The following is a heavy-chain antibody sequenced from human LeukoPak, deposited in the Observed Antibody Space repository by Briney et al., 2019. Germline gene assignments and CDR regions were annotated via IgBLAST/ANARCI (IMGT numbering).Heavy chain of an antibody. Sequence: PGGSLRLSCAASGFTFDDYAMHWVRQAPGKGLEWVSYISSSGSTIYYADSVKGRFTISRDNVKKSLYLQMNSLRAEDTAVYYCARDLFLWGAFDIWGQGTMVTVSS. J-gene: IGHJ3*02. CDR3: ARDLFLWGAFDI. V-gene: IGHV3-48*03. D-gene: IGHD2/OR15-2a*01. CDR1: GFTFDDYA. CDR2: ISSSGSTI.